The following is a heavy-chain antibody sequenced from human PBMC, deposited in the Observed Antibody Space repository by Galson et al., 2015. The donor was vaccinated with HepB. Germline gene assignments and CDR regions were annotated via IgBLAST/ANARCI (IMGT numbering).Heavy chain of an antibody. CDR2: INTNTGNP. CDR3: AREGQVERRTRYWFDP. Sequence: SVKVSCKASGYTFTSYAMNWVRQAPGQGLEWMGWINTNTGNPTYAQGFTGRFVFSLDTSVSTAYLQISSLKAEDTAVYYCAREGQVERRTRYWFDPWGQGTLVTVSS. CDR1: GYTFTSYA. J-gene: IGHJ5*02. V-gene: IGHV7-4-1*02. D-gene: IGHD1-1*01.